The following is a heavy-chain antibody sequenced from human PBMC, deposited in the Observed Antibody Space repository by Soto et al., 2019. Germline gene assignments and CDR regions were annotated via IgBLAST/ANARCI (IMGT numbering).Heavy chain of an antibody. J-gene: IGHJ6*03. CDR1: GYTFTSYD. V-gene: IGHV1-8*01. D-gene: IGHD2-2*01. CDR3: AREDRYCSSTSCQPYYYYYSMDV. CDR2: MNPNSGNT. Sequence: QVQLVQSGAEVKKPGASVKVSCKASGYTFTSYDINWVRQATGQGLEWMGWMNPNSGNTGYAQKFQGRVTMTRNTSISTAYMELSSLRSEDTAVYYCAREDRYCSSTSCQPYYYYYSMDVWGKGTTVTVSS.